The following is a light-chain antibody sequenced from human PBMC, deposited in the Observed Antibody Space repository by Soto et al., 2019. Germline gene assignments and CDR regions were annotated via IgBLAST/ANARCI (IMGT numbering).Light chain of an antibody. CDR3: CSYAGSYTLMV. J-gene: IGLJ2*01. CDR1: SSDVGGYNY. V-gene: IGLV2-11*01. CDR2: DVS. Sequence: QSALTQPRSVSGSPGQSVTISCTGTSSDVGGYNYVSWYQQHPGKVPKLMIYDVSKRPSGVPDRFSGSKSGNTASLTISGLQAEDEADYYCCSYAGSYTLMVFGGGTKVTVL.